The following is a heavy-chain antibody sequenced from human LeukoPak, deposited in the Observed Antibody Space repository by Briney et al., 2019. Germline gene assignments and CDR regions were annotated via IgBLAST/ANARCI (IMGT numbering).Heavy chain of an antibody. V-gene: IGHV4-59*01. CDR1: GGSIRSYL. J-gene: IGHJ5*02. CDR3: TRHLMSVIDP. CDR2: VFHRGTT. D-gene: IGHD4-11*01. Sequence: SETLSLTCSVSGGSIRSYLWTWIRQPPGKGLEWIGNVFHRGTTNYNPSLKSRFAISIETSKYQYSLRLSSVTAADTAVYYCTRHLMSVIDPWGEGTLVTVSS.